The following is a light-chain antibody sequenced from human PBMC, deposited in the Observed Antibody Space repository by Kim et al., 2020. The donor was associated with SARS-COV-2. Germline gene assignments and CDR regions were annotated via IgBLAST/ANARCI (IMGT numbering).Light chain of an antibody. J-gene: IGKJ1*01. CDR3: HQSSSLPQT. Sequence: TQSPSTLSASVGDRVTITCRASQSIGSSLHWYQQKPDQSPKLLIKYASQSISGVPSRFSGSGSGTDFTLTINSLEAEDAATYYCHQSSSLPQTFGQGTKVDIK. CDR2: YAS. V-gene: IGKV6-21*02. CDR1: QSIGSS.